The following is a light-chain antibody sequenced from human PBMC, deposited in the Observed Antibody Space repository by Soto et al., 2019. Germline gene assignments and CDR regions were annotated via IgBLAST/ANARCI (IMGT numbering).Light chain of an antibody. CDR2: EVS. V-gene: IGLV2-8*01. J-gene: IGLJ2*01. CDR3: SSYGGSNIL. Sequence: QSALTQPPSASGSPGRSVTISCTGTSSEVGAYKYVSWYLQHPGEAPKVMIYEVSKRPSGVPDRFSGSKSGNTASLTVSGLQAEDEGDYYCSSYGGSNILFGGGTQLTVL. CDR1: SSEVGAYKY.